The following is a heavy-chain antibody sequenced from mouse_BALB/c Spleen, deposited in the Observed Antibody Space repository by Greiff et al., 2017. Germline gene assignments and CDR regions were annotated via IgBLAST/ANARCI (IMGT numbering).Heavy chain of an antibody. Sequence: EVQLQQSGPGLVKPSQSLSLTCSVTGYSITSGYYWNWIRQFPGNKLEWMGYISYDGSNNYNPSLKNRISITRDTSKNQFFLKLNSVTTEDTATYYCARGAYGVWYFDVWGAGTTVTVSS. CDR2: ISYDGSN. CDR1: GYSITSGYY. J-gene: IGHJ1*01. CDR3: ARGAYGVWYFDV. D-gene: IGHD1-1*01. V-gene: IGHV3-6*02.